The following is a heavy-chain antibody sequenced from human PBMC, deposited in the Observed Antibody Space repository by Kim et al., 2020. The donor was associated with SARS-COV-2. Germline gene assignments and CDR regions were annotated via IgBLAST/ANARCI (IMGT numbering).Heavy chain of an antibody. J-gene: IGHJ2*01. Sequence: QKVQGRVTMTTDTSTSTAYMELRSLRSDDTAVYYCARAGSGATPPHWYFDLWGRGTLVTVSP. D-gene: IGHD1-26*01. CDR3: ARAGSGATPPHWYFDL. V-gene: IGHV1-18*01.